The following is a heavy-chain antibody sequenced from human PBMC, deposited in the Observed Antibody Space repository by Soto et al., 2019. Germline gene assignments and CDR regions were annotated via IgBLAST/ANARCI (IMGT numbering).Heavy chain of an antibody. V-gene: IGHV3-30*03. Sequence: QVQLVESGGGVVQPGRSLRLSCAASGFTFSSYGMHWVRQAPGKGLEWVAVISYDGSNKYYADSVKGRFTISRDNSKNTLYRQMNSLRAEDTAVYYCASLEYYDILTGGYGMDVWGQGTTVTVSS. J-gene: IGHJ6*02. CDR1: GFTFSSYG. D-gene: IGHD3-9*01. CDR2: ISYDGSNK. CDR3: ASLEYYDILTGGYGMDV.